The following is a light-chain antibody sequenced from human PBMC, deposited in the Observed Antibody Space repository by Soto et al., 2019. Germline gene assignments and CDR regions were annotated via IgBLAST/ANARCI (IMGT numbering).Light chain of an antibody. CDR1: SSNIGAGYD. CDR3: QYFDSSLSGWV. CDR2: SNN. J-gene: IGLJ3*02. Sequence: QSVLTQPPSVSGAPGQRVTISCTGSSSNIGAGYDVPWYQQLPGTAPKLLIYSNNNRPSGVTDRFSGSKSGTSASLAITGLQAEDEADYYCQYFDSSLSGWVFGGGTKLTVL. V-gene: IGLV1-40*01.